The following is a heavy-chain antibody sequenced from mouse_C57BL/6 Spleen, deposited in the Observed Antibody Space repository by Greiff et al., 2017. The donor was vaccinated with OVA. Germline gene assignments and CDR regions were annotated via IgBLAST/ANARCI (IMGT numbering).Heavy chain of an antibody. Sequence: EVQLQESGAELVRPGASVKLSCTASGFNITDDYMHWVKQRPEQGLEWIGWIDPENGDTEYASKFQGKATITADTSSNTAYLQLSSLTSEDTAVYYCTTSDYGYEEGYFDVWGTGTTVTVSS. D-gene: IGHD2-2*01. CDR3: TTSDYGYEEGYFDV. CDR2: IDPENGDT. J-gene: IGHJ1*03. V-gene: IGHV14-4*01. CDR1: GFNITDDY.